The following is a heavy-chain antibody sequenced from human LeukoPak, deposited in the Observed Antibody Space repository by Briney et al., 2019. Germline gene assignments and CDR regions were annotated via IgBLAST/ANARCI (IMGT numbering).Heavy chain of an antibody. V-gene: IGHV6-1*01. J-gene: IGHJ4*02. CDR3: ARGYSFDY. Sequence: SQTLSLTCAISGDSVSNNSGAWTWIRQSPSRGLEWLGRTYYRSKWYNDYAVSVKSRININSDTSKNPFSLHLTPATPEDTAVYYCARGYSFDYWGQGTLVTVSS. D-gene: IGHD2-15*01. CDR1: GDSVSNNSGA. CDR2: TYYRSKWYN.